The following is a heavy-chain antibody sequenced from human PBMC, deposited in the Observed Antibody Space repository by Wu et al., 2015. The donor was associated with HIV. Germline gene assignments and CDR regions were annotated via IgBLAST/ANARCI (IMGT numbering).Heavy chain of an antibody. CDR1: GYTVTDLS. D-gene: IGHD2-21*02. CDR3: ARDLGDDFAVRGFYWYMDV. V-gene: IGHV1-2*02. CDR2: IRPDSGAT. J-gene: IGHJ6*03. Sequence: QVQLVQSGAEVKEPGASVKVSCKVFGYTVTDLSMHWVRQAPGQGLEWMGWIRPDSGATNYAEKFEDRVTMTRDASISTAYMQLNRLRSDDTAVYFCARDLGDDFAVRGFYWYMDVWGRGTAITVSS.